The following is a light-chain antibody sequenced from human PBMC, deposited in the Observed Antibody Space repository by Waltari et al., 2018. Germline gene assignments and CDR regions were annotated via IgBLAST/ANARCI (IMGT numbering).Light chain of an antibody. CDR1: QTVGRTY. V-gene: IGKV3-20*01. CDR2: AAS. J-gene: IGKJ2*01. CDR3: QQYGSSPRT. Sequence: EILLTQSPGTLSLSPGESATLSCRASQTVGRTYLAWYQQKSGQVPRLLSYAASVRATGIPDRLSGSGSGTEFTVTISRLEPEDFAVYYCQQYGSSPRTFGQGTKVEIK.